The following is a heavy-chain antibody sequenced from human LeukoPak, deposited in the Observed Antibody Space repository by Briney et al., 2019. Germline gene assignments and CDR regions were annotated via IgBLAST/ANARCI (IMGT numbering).Heavy chain of an antibody. CDR1: GFTFDDYG. J-gene: IGHJ3*01. V-gene: IGHV3-9*01. Sequence: GGSLRLSCAASGFTFDDYGMHWVRQVPGKGLEWVSSISWNSGSKGYADSVKGRFTISRDNAKNSLYPQMNNLRAEDTALYYCTKDTSSTADDAFDLWGPGTMVTVSS. D-gene: IGHD2-2*01. CDR2: ISWNSGSK. CDR3: TKDTSSTADDAFDL.